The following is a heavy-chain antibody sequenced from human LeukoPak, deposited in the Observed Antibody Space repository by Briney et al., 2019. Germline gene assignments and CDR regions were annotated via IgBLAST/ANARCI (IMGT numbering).Heavy chain of an antibody. V-gene: IGHV1-18*01. CDR2: ISAYNGNT. J-gene: IGHJ6*03. D-gene: IGHD3-10*01. CDR3: ARVITMVRGVIYYYYYMDV. Sequence: ASVKVSCTASGYTFTSYGISWVRQAPGQGLEWMGWISAYNGNTNYAQKLQGRVTMTTDTSTSTAYMELRSLRSDDTAVYYCARVITMVRGVIYYYYYMDVWGKGTTVTVSS. CDR1: GYTFTSYG.